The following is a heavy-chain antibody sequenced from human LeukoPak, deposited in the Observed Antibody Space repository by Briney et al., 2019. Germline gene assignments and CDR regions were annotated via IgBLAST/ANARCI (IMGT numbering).Heavy chain of an antibody. CDR3: AREGSSGGYGAFDI. CDR1: GFTFDDYA. D-gene: IGHD6-6*01. V-gene: IGHV3-9*01. CDR2: ISWNSGSI. Sequence: GGSLRLSCAASGFTFDDYAMHWVRQAPGKGLEWVSGISWNSGSIGHADSVKGRFTISRDNAKNSLYLQMNSLRAEDTALYYCAREGSSGGYGAFDIWGQGTMVTVSS. J-gene: IGHJ3*02.